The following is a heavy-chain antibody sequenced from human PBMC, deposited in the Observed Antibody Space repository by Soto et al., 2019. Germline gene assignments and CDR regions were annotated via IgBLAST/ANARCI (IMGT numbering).Heavy chain of an antibody. V-gene: IGHV4-59*02. D-gene: IGHD3-16*01. CDR2: ICSSGST. J-gene: IGHJ4*02. CDR1: GGSVSSFC. CDR3: ARAKPQYYDYIWGSYEYFDY. Sequence: PSETLSLTCYVSGGSVSSFCWTWIRQSPGKGLEWIADICSSGSTNYNPSLESRVTISVDTSKNQFSLKLSSVTAADTAVYYCARAKPQYYDYIWGSYEYFDYWGQGTLVTVSS.